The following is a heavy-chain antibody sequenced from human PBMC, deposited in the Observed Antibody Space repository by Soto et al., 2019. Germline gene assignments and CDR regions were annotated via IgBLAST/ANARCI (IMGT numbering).Heavy chain of an antibody. D-gene: IGHD2-21*01. Sequence: QLQLQESGPGLVRPSETLSLTCTVSGGSITNRGFFWGWIRQPPGKGLEWIGTVYHSGSTYYNPSLKSRVTISVDTSRNQFSLNMISVTAADTAVYYCADFPGGFDPSIVGYYYYYYIDVWGKGTTVTVSS. CDR2: VYHSGST. CDR1: GGSITNRGFF. V-gene: IGHV4-39*01. J-gene: IGHJ6*03. CDR3: ADFPGGFDPSIVGYYYYYYIDV.